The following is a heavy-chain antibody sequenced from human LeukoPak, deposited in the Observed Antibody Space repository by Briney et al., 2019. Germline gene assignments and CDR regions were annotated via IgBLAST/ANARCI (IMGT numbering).Heavy chain of an antibody. Sequence: MASETLSLTCTVSGGSISSYYWSWIRQPPGKGLEWIGYIYYSGSTNYNPSLKSRVTISVDTSKNQFSLKLSSGTAADTAVYYCARGGYYDSSGSLDYWGQGTLVTVSS. D-gene: IGHD3-22*01. V-gene: IGHV4-59*01. J-gene: IGHJ4*02. CDR1: GGSISSYY. CDR2: IYYSGST. CDR3: ARGGYYDSSGSLDY.